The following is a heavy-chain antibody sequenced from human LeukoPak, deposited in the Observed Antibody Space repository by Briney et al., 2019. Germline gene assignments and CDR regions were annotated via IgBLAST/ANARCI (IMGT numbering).Heavy chain of an antibody. Sequence: GGSLRLSCAASGSTFDDYAMHWVRQAPGKGLEWVSGISWNSGSIGYADSVKGRFTISRDNAKNSLYLQMNSLRAEDMALYYCAKDIGIAAAGHFDYWGQGTLVTVSS. J-gene: IGHJ4*02. D-gene: IGHD6-13*01. CDR1: GSTFDDYA. V-gene: IGHV3-9*03. CDR2: ISWNSGSI. CDR3: AKDIGIAAAGHFDY.